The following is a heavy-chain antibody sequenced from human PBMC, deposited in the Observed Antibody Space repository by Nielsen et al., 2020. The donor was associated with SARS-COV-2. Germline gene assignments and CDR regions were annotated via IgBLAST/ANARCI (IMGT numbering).Heavy chain of an antibody. J-gene: IGHJ6*03. CDR2: INHGGST. D-gene: IGHD6-6*01. Sequence: WIRQPPGKGLEWIGEINHGGSTNYNPSLKSRVTISVDTSKNQFSLKLSSVTAADTAVYYCARGGYSSSSGRRHYYYMDVWGKGTTVTVSS. CDR3: ARGGYSSSSGRRHYYYMDV. V-gene: IGHV4-34*01.